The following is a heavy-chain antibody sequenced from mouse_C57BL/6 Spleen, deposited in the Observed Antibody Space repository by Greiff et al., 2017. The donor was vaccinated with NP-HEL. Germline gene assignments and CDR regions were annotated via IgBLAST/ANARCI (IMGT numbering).Heavy chain of an antibody. J-gene: IGHJ2*01. V-gene: IGHV1-64*01. CDR3: ASMVTGGYYFDY. D-gene: IGHD2-2*01. CDR2: IHPNSGST. Sequence: VQLQQPGAELVKPGASVKLSCKASGYTFTSYWMHWVKQRPGQGLEWIGMIHPNSGSTNYNEKFKSKATLTVDKSSSTAYMQLSSLTSEDSAVYYCASMVTGGYYFDYWGQGTTLTVSS. CDR1: GYTFTSYW.